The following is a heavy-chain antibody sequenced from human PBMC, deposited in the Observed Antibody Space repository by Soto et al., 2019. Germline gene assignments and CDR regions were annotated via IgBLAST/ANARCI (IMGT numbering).Heavy chain of an antibody. J-gene: IGHJ4*02. CDR3: ALVSASGWTFSPSPFDH. V-gene: IGHV3-33*08. CDR1: GFSFSKYG. CDR2: ISHDGSEK. Sequence: QVLLVESGGGVVRPGRSLRLSCGASGFSFSKYGMHWVRQAPGEGLEWLSLISHDGSEKWYAESVKGRFTISRDNSKNTLFLQMHSLRADDTAVYYCALVSASGWTFSPSPFDHWGQVTLVTVSS. D-gene: IGHD6-19*01.